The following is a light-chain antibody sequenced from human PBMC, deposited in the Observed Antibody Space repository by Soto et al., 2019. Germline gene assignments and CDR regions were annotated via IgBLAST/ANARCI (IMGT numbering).Light chain of an antibody. CDR2: GAS. CDR1: QSVSSNY. Sequence: EIVLTQSPGTLSLSPGERATLSCRASQSVSSNYLAWYQQKPGRAPRLLIYGASSRATGSPDRFSGSGSGTDFTLTISRLEAEDFAVYYCQQYGSSPLTFGGGTKVEIK. V-gene: IGKV3-20*01. CDR3: QQYGSSPLT. J-gene: IGKJ4*01.